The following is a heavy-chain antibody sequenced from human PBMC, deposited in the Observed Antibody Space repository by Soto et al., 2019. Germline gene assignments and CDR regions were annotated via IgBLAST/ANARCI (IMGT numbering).Heavy chain of an antibody. CDR3: ARGAYYYYYGMDV. CDR1: GGTFSSYA. Sequence: QVQLVQSGAEVQKPGSSVKVSCKASGGTFSSYAISWVRQAPGQGLEWMGGIIPIFGTANYAQKFQGRVTITTDEYTSTAYMKLISMISDDTAVDYCARGAYYYYYGMDVWGQGTTVTVSS. CDR2: IIPIFGTA. J-gene: IGHJ6*02. V-gene: IGHV1-69*01.